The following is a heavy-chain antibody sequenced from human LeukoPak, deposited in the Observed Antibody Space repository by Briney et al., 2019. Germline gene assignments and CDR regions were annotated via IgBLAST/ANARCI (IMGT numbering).Heavy chain of an antibody. V-gene: IGHV4-31*03. D-gene: IGHD5-24*01. CDR2: ISYSGST. J-gene: IGHJ5*02. Sequence: PSETLSLTCTVSGGSVTSGSYYWSWIRQHPGKGLEWIGYISYSGSTYYNPSLQSRVTISVDTSKNQFSLKLSSVTAADTAVYYCASRRDEAWFDPWGQGTLVTVSS. CDR3: ASRRDEAWFDP. CDR1: GGSVTSGSYY.